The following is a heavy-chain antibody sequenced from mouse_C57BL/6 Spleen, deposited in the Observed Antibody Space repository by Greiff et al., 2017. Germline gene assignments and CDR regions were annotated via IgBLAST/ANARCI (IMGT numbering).Heavy chain of an antibody. D-gene: IGHD2-2*01. CDR3: ARGGYDVPY. CDR2: IYPRSGNT. Sequence: VHLVESGAELARPGASVKLSCKASGYTFTSYGISWVKQRTGQGLEWIGEIYPRSGNTYYNEKFKGKATLTADKSSSTAYMELRSLTSEDSAVYFCARGGYDVPYWGQGTTLTVSS. CDR1: GYTFTSYG. V-gene: IGHV1-81*01. J-gene: IGHJ2*01.